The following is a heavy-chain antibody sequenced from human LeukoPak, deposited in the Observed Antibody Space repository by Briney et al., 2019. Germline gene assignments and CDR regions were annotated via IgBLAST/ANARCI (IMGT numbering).Heavy chain of an antibody. CDR1: GGSFSGYY. V-gene: IGHV4-34*01. CDR3: ARGQYCSSTSCYSHFDY. Sequence: SETLSLTCAVDGGSFSGYYWSWIRQPPGKGLEWIGEINHSGSTNYNPSLKSRVTISVDTSKNQFSLKLSSVTAADTAVYYCARGQYCSSTSCYSHFDYWGQGTLVTASS. J-gene: IGHJ4*02. CDR2: INHSGST. D-gene: IGHD2-2*01.